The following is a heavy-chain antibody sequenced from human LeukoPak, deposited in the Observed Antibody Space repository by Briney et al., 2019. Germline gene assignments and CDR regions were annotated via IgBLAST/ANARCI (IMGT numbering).Heavy chain of an antibody. Sequence: GASVKVSCKASGSTVTDYYIHWVQQAPGKGLEWMGRVDPEEGETIYADRFQGRLIITADTFTDTAYTELSSLRSEATAVYFCATSPSIPAAPNDYWGQGTLVTVSS. D-gene: IGHD2-2*01. CDR2: VDPEEGET. J-gene: IGHJ4*02. V-gene: IGHV1-69-2*01. CDR3: ATSPSIPAAPNDY. CDR1: GSTVTDYY.